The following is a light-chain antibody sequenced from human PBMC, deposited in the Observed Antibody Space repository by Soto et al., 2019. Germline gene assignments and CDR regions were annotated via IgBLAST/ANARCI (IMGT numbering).Light chain of an antibody. J-gene: IGKJ4*01. CDR1: QSVSNNY. Sequence: EIVLTQSPGTLSLSRGERATLSCRAIQSVSNNYLAWYQQKPGQAPRLLIYDASSRATGIPDRFSGGGSGTDFTLTISRLEPEDFAVYYCQQFSSYPLTFGGGTKVDIK. CDR2: DAS. CDR3: QQFSSYPLT. V-gene: IGKV3-20*01.